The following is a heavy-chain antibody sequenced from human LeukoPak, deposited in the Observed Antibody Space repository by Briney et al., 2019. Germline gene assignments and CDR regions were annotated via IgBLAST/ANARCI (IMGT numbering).Heavy chain of an antibody. J-gene: IGHJ4*02. CDR3: ARQRGWSYYFDY. CDR1: GGSINSYY. CDR2: MYYTGTT. V-gene: IGHV4-59*12. Sequence: SETLSLTCTVSGGSINSYYWSWLRQLQGKGLEGIGYMYYTGTTTYNPSLKSRVTISVDTSKNQFSLKLSSVTAADTAVYYCARQRGWSYYFDYWGQGTLVTVSS. D-gene: IGHD6-19*01.